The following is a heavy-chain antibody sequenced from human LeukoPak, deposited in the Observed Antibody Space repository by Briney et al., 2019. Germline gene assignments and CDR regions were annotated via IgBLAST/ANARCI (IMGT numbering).Heavy chain of an antibody. CDR3: AKNVGATRRDAFDI. Sequence: GGSLRLSCAASGFTFSSYSMNWVRQAPGKGLEWVSSISSSSSYIYYADSVKGRFTISRDNSKNTLYLQMNSLRAEDTAVYYCAKNVGATRRDAFDIWGQGTMVTVSS. J-gene: IGHJ3*02. CDR2: ISSSSSYI. CDR1: GFTFSSYS. D-gene: IGHD1-26*01. V-gene: IGHV3-21*04.